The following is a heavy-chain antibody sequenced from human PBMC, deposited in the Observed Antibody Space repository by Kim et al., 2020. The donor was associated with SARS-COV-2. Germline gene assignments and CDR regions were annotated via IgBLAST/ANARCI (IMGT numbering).Heavy chain of an antibody. J-gene: IGHJ4*02. CDR3: ASWFGGYYDSSGSGY. Sequence: GGSLRLSCAASGFTFSSYSMNWVRQAPGKGREWVSYISSSSSTIYYADSVKGRFTISRDNAKNSLYLQMNSLRDEDTAVYYCASWFGGYYDSSGSGYWGQGTLVTVSS. CDR2: ISSSSSTI. D-gene: IGHD3-22*01. CDR1: GFTFSSYS. V-gene: IGHV3-48*02.